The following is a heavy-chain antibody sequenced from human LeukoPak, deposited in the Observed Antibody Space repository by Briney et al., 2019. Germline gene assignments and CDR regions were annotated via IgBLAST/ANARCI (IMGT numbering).Heavy chain of an antibody. CDR1: GFTFSSYW. D-gene: IGHD6-19*01. J-gene: IGHJ4*02. V-gene: IGHV3-21*01. CDR3: AMRIAVAGSLDY. Sequence: GGSLRLSCAASGFTFSSYWMNWVRQAPGKGLEWVSSISSSSSYIYYADSVKGRFTISRDNAKNSLYLQMNSLRAEDTAVYYCAMRIAVAGSLDYWGQGTLVTVSS. CDR2: ISSSSSYI.